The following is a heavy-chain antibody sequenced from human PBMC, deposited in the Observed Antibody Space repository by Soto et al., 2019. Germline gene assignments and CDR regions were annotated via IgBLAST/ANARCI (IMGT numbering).Heavy chain of an antibody. CDR1: GGSISSSNW. J-gene: IGHJ6*02. CDR3: ARDRRVLRFLEWLPDYYYYGMDV. Sequence: QVQLQESGPGLVKPSGTLSLTCAVSGGSISSSNWWSWVRQPPGKGLKWIGEIYHSGSTNYNPSLKSRVTISVDKSKNQFSLKLSSVTAADTAVYYCARDRRVLRFLEWLPDYYYYGMDVWGQGTTVTVSS. D-gene: IGHD3-3*01. CDR2: IYHSGST. V-gene: IGHV4-4*02.